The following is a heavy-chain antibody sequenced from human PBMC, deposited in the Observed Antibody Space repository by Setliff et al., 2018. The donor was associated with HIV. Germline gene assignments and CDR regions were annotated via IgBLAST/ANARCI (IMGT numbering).Heavy chain of an antibody. CDR3: ARLPRIALSGTFGWFDP. D-gene: IGHD6-19*01. CDR1: GDSFNNYY. V-gene: IGHV4-59*08. Sequence: PSETLSLPCTVSGDSFNNYYCSWIRQLPGKGLEWIAYMSYSGGANYNPSLKSRVTISVDTSKGQFSLRLSSVTAADTAVYYCARLPRIALSGTFGWFDPWGQGTLVTVSS. CDR2: MSYSGGA. J-gene: IGHJ5*02.